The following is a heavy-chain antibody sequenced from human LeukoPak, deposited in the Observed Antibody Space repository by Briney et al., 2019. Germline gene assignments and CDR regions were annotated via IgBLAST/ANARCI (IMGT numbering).Heavy chain of an antibody. CDR1: GFTFSSYA. V-gene: IGHV3-30*04. D-gene: IGHD3-9*01. CDR2: ISYDGSNK. J-gene: IGHJ4*02. Sequence: GGSLRLSCAASGFTFSSYAMHWVRQAAGKGLEWVAVISYDGSNKYYADSVKGRFTISRDNSKNTLYLQMNSLRAEDTAVYYCARPSFGVRLVTNYFDYWGQGTLVTVSS. CDR3: ARPSFGVRLVTNYFDY.